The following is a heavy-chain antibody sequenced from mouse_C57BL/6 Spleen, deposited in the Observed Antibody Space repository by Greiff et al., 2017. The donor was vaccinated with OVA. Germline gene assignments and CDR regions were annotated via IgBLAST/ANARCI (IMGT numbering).Heavy chain of an antibody. CDR1: GYTFTSYW. J-gene: IGHJ2*01. CDR2: IYPGSGSP. D-gene: IGHD2-14*01. CDR3: ALWYVGYLDY. Sequence: QVQLQQPGAELVKPGASVKMSCKASGYTFTSYWITWVKQRPGKGLEWIGDIYPGSGSPNSNEKFKSKATLTVDTSSSTAYMQLSCLTSEVSAVYYCALWYVGYLDYWGQGTTLTVSS. V-gene: IGHV1-55*01.